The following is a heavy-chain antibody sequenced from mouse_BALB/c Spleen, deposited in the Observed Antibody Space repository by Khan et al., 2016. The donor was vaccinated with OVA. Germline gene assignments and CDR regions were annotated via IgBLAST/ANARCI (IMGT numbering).Heavy chain of an antibody. V-gene: IGHV1-4*01. J-gene: IGHJ4*01. CDR3: ARRTTGYAMDY. D-gene: IGHD2-14*01. CDR2: INPRSDYT. Sequence: QVRLQQSGAELARPGASVKMSCKASGNTFPSNTMHWVKQRPGQGLEWIGYINPRSDYTIYNQKFKDKATLTADISSTTAYMQLSSLTSDDSAVYYCARRTTGYAMDYWGQGTSVTVSS. CDR1: GNTFPSNT.